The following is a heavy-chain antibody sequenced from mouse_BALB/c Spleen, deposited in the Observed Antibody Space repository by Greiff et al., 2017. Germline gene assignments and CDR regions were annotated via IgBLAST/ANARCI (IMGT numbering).Heavy chain of an antibody. D-gene: IGHD2-2*01. CDR2: INPYNGDT. CDR1: GYSFTGYF. V-gene: IGHV1-20*02. Sequence: VQLQQSGPELVKPGASVKISCKASGYSFTGYFMNWVMQSHGKSLEWIGRINPYNGDTFYNQKFKGKATLTVDKSSSTAHLELRSLASEDSAVYYCARGIYYGYDGGDFDYWGQGTTLTVSS. CDR3: ARGIYYGYDGGDFDY. J-gene: IGHJ2*01.